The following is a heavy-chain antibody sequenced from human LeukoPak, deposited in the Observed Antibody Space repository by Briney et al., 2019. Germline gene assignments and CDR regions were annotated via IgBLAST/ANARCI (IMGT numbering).Heavy chain of an antibody. Sequence: GGSLRLSCAASGFSFSSYGMHWVRQAPGKGLEWVAVISYDGSTKYYADSVKGRFTISRDNSKNTLYLQMNSLRAEDTAVYYCARDLYYYGSGSYWRPFDYWGQGTLVTVSS. CDR2: ISYDGSTK. D-gene: IGHD3-10*01. CDR1: GFSFSSYG. CDR3: ARDLYYYGSGSYWRPFDY. V-gene: IGHV3-30-3*01. J-gene: IGHJ4*02.